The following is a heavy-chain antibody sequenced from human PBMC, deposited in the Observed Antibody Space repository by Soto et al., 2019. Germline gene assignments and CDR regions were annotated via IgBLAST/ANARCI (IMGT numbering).Heavy chain of an antibody. V-gene: IGHV3-7*01. Sequence: PGVSLRPSCAASGFTFSRFWMSWVRQAPGKGLEWVANIKQDGSEKYYVDSVKGRFTISRDNAKNSLYLQMNSLRAEDTAVYYCARDGEYYDFWSGYDSNPFDYWGQGT. CDR3: ARDGEYYDFWSGYDSNPFDY. D-gene: IGHD3-3*01. CDR1: GFTFSRFW. J-gene: IGHJ4*02. CDR2: IKQDGSEK.